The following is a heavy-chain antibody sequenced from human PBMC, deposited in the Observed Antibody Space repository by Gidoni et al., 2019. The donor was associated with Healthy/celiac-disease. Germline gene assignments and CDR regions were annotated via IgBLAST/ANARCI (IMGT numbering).Heavy chain of an antibody. V-gene: IGHV2-5*02. D-gene: IGHD6-19*01. CDR1: GFSLSTSGVG. Sequence: QITLKESGPTLVKPTQTLTLTCTFSGFSLSTSGVGVGWIRQPPGKALEWLALIYWDDDKRYSPSLKSRLTITKDTSKNQVVLTMTNMDPVDTATYYCARTSGYSSGWSIDYWGQGTLVTVSS. CDR3: ARTSGYSSGWSIDY. J-gene: IGHJ4*02. CDR2: IYWDDDK.